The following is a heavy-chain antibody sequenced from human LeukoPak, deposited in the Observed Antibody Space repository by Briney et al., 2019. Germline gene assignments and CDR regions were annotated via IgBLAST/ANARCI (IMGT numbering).Heavy chain of an antibody. CDR2: IIPIFGTA. CDR3: ARGGAPQWLLLAY. D-gene: IGHD3-22*01. J-gene: IGHJ4*02. Sequence: GASVKVSCKASGYTFISYSISWVRQAPGQGLEWMGWIIPIFGTANYAHKFQGRVTITMDESTSTAYMELSSLRSEDTAVYYCARGGAPQWLLLAYWGQGTLVTVSS. V-gene: IGHV1-69*05. CDR1: GYTFISYS.